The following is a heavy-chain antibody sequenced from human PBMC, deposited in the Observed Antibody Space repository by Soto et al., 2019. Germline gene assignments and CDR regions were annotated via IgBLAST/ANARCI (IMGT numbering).Heavy chain of an antibody. V-gene: IGHV1-18*01. Sequence: QVHLVQSGAEVKKPGASVKVSCKGSGYAFTTYGITWVRQAPGQGLEWMGWISAHNGNTNYAQKLQGRVTVTRYTSTGTAYMELRSLRSDDTAVYYCARGRYGDYWGQGALVTVSS. CDR3: ARGRYGDY. CDR2: ISAHNGNT. D-gene: IGHD1-1*01. CDR1: GYAFTTYG. J-gene: IGHJ4*02.